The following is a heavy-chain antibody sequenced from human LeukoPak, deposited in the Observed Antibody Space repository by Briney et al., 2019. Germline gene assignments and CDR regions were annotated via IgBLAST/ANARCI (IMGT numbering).Heavy chain of an antibody. D-gene: IGHD3-9*01. V-gene: IGHV4-31*03. J-gene: IGHJ5*02. CDR2: IYYSGST. CDR1: GGSISSGGYY. CDR3: ARGVAGRLGWFDP. Sequence: SETLSLTCTVSGGSISSGGYYWSWIRQHPGKGLEWIGYIYYSGSTYYNPSLKSRVTISVDTSKNQFSLKLSSVTAADTAVYYRARGVAGRLGWFDPWGQGTLVTVSS.